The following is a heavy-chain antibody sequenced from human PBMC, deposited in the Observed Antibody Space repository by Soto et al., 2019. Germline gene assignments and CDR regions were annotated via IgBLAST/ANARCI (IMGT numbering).Heavy chain of an antibody. J-gene: IGHJ6*02. V-gene: IGHV1-69*12. CDR1: GGTFISYA. CDR3: ARSSTVSYYYYGMDV. CDR2: IIPIFGTA. Sequence: QVQLVQSGAEVKKPGSSVKVSCKAFGGTFISYAISWVRQAPGRGIEWMGGIIPIFGTANYAQKFQGRVTITADESTSTAYMELSSLRSEDTAVYYCARSSTVSYYYYGMDVWGQGTTVTVSS. D-gene: IGHD4-4*01.